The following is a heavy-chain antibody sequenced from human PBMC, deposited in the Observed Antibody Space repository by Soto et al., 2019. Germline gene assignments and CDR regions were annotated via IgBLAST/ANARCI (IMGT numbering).Heavy chain of an antibody. V-gene: IGHV6-1*01. J-gene: IGHJ5*02. CDR2: TYCRSKWYN. CDR1: GDSVSSNTAS. D-gene: IGHD5-12*01. CDR3: AKGDNLGPKTGYAFDP. Sequence: SQTLSLTCAISGDSVSSNTASWNWIRQSPSRGLEWLGRTYCRSKWYNDYAVSVKSRIIINPDISNNQFSLQLNAVTPEDTAVYFCAKGDNLGPKTGYAFDPWGQGIMVTVS.